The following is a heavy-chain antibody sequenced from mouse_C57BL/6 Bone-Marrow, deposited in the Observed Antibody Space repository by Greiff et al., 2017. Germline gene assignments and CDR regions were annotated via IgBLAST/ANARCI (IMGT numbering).Heavy chain of an antibody. D-gene: IGHD1-1*01. J-gene: IGHJ2*01. CDR2: IYPGDGDT. V-gene: IGHV1-82*01. CDR3: ARGITTRGSYYFDY. Sequence: VQLQQSGPELVKPGASVKISCKASGYAFSSSWMNWVKQRPGKGLEWIGRIYPGDGDTNYNGKFKGKATLTADKSSSTAYMQLSSLTSEDSAVYFCARGITTRGSYYFDYWGQGTTLTVSS. CDR1: GYAFSSSW.